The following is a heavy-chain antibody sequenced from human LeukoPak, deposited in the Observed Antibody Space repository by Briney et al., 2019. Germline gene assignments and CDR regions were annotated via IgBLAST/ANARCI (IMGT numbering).Heavy chain of an antibody. J-gene: IGHJ4*02. CDR1: GGSISSYY. Sequence: SETLSLTCTVSGGSISSYYWSWIRQPPGKGLEWIGYIYYSGSTNYNPSLKSRVTISVDTSKNQFSLKLSSVTAADTAVYYCARHRRGYYLYWGQGTLVTVSS. CDR3: ARHRRGYYLY. D-gene: IGHD3-22*01. CDR2: IYYSGST. V-gene: IGHV4-59*08.